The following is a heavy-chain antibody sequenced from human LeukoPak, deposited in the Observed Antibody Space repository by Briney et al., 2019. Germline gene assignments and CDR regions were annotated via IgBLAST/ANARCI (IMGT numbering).Heavy chain of an antibody. D-gene: IGHD2-15*01. CDR3: ARAQLLLVGWFDP. J-gene: IGHJ5*02. V-gene: IGHV1-18*01. CDR1: GYTFTSYG. CDR2: ISAYNGNT. Sequence: ASVKVSCKASGYTFTSYGISWVRQAPGQGLEWMGGISAYNGNTNYAQKLQGRVTMPTDTSTSTAYMELRSRRSDDTAVYYCARAQLLLVGWFDPWGQGTLVTVSS.